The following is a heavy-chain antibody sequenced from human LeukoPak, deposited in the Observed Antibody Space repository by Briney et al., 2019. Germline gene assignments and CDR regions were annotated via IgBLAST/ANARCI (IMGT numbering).Heavy chain of an antibody. CDR1: GFTFSSYA. CDR2: ISGTGGRT. Sequence: GGSLRLSCAASGFTFSSYAMSWVRQAPGKGLECVSGISGTGGRTYYADSVKGRFTISRDNSKNTLYLQMNSLRVEDTAVYYCAKYCPKVEPPDYMDVWGKGTTVTVS. CDR3: AKYCPKVEPPDYMDV. D-gene: IGHD1-26*01. V-gene: IGHV3-23*01. J-gene: IGHJ6*03.